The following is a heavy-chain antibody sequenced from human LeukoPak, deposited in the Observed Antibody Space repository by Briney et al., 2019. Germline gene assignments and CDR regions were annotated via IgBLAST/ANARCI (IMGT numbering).Heavy chain of an antibody. CDR3: ASNSGSYPPGYYYYYGMDV. V-gene: IGHV3-23*01. Sequence: PGGSLRLSCAASGFTFSSYAMSWVRQAPGKGLEWVSAISGSGGSTYYADSVKGRFTISRDNSKNTLYLQMNSLRAEDTAAYYCASNSGSYPPGYYYYYGMDVWGQGTTVTVSS. J-gene: IGHJ6*02. CDR1: GFTFSSYA. D-gene: IGHD1-26*01. CDR2: ISGSGGST.